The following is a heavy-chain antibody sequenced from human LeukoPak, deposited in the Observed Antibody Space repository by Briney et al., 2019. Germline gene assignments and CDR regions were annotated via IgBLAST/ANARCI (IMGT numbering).Heavy chain of an antibody. CDR1: GFSFSTYG. D-gene: IGHD3-22*01. Sequence: GGSLRLSCAASGFSFSTYGFHWVRQAPGKGLEWVTVIRFDGGKKNYADSVKGRFAISRDNSKNTVYLQMNSLRAEDTAIYYCAKDGDSTGYYSSYYNHMDVWGKGTSVTISS. CDR2: IRFDGGKK. J-gene: IGHJ6*03. CDR3: AKDGDSTGYYSSYYNHMDV. V-gene: IGHV3-30*02.